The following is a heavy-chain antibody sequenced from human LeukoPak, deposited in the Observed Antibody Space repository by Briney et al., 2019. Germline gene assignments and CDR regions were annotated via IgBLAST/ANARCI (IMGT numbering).Heavy chain of an antibody. CDR1: GFTFSSYA. D-gene: IGHD6-19*01. V-gene: IGHV3-30-3*01. CDR3: ARGGAYSSGWYFDY. Sequence: GGSLILSCAASGFTFSSYAMHWVRQAPGKGLEWVAVISYDGSNKYYADSVKGRFTISRDNSKNTLYLQMNSLRAEDTAVYYCARGGAYSSGWYFDYWGQGTLVTVSS. J-gene: IGHJ4*02. CDR2: ISYDGSNK.